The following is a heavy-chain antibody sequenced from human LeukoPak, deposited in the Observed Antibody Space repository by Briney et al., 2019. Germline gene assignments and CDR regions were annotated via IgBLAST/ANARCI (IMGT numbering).Heavy chain of an antibody. J-gene: IGHJ4*02. CDR3: AKGSSWFDY. D-gene: IGHD6-13*01. CDR1: GGSISSGGYY. Sequence: PSETLSLTCTVSGGSISSGGYYWSWIRQPPGKGLEWIGYICNSGSTSYNPSLKSRVTILVDTSKNQFSLKLSSVTAADTAVYYCAKGSSWFDYWGQGTLVTVSS. V-gene: IGHV4-61*08. CDR2: ICNSGST.